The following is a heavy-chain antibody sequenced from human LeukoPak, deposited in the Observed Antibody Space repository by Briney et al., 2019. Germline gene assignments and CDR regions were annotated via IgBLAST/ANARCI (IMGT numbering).Heavy chain of an antibody. Sequence: SETLSLTCTVSGDSIDSYYWSWIRQPPGKGLEWIGYIYYRGTTSYNPFLKSRVTISVDTSKNQFSLKLSSVTAADTAVYYCARGDLINDYWGQGTLVTVSS. V-gene: IGHV4-59*12. J-gene: IGHJ4*02. CDR3: ARGDLINDY. D-gene: IGHD2-8*01. CDR1: GDSIDSYY. CDR2: IYYRGTT.